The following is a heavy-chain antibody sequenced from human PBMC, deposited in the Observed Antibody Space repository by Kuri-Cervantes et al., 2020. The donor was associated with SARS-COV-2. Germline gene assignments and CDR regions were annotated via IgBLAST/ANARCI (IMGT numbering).Heavy chain of an antibody. J-gene: IGHJ4*02. D-gene: IGHD4-11*01. CDR1: DASITSGYY. V-gene: IGHV4-38-2*01. CDR3: ARRGYSNLLDY. Sequence: GSLRLSCSVSDASITSGYYWGWIRQPPGKGLEWIGSIYHSGSTYYNPSLKSRVTISVDTSKNQFSLKLSSVTAADTAVYYCARRGYSNLLDYWGQGTLVTVSS. CDR2: IYHSGST.